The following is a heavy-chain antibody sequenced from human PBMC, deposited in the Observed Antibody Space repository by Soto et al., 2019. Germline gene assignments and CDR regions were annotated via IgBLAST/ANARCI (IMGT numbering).Heavy chain of an antibody. Sequence: SCPTLVNPTQTLTLTCTFSGFSLSTSGVGVGWIRQPPGKALEWLALIYWNDDKRYSPSLKSRLTITKDTSKNQVVLTMTNMDPVDTATYYCAHRPIAARPYNWFDPWGQGTLVTVSS. CDR3: AHRPIAARPYNWFDP. D-gene: IGHD6-6*01. CDR1: GFSLSTSGVG. J-gene: IGHJ5*02. CDR2: IYWNDDK. V-gene: IGHV2-5*01.